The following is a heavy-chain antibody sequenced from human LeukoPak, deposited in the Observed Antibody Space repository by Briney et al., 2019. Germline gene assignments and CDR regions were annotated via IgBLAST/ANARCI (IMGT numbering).Heavy chain of an antibody. J-gene: IGHJ6*02. CDR1: GYTFTSYY. V-gene: IGHV1-46*01. D-gene: IGHD2-2*01. CDR3: ARTPPPQYQMWGMDV. Sequence: ASVKVSCKASGYTFTSYYMHWVRQAPGQGLEWMEIINPSGGSTSYAQKFQGRVTMTRDTSTSTVYMELSSLRSEDTAVYYCARTPPPQYQMWGMDVWGQGTTVTVSS. CDR2: INPSGGST.